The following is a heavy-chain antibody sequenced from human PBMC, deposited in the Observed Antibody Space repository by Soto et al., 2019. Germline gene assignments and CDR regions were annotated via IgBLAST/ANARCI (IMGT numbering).Heavy chain of an antibody. Sequence: ETLSLTCAVSGVSIHNSHSFWGWIRQPPGKGLEFIGSVYHSGGSYYNPSLKGRVTISVDTSNNQISLRVNSVTAADTAVYYCGRVVEGATRHTDSDSWGQGMLVTVSS. CDR2: VYHSGGS. V-gene: IGHV4-39*02. CDR3: GRVVEGATRHTDSDS. CDR1: GVSIHNSHSF. D-gene: IGHD2-15*01. J-gene: IGHJ5*02.